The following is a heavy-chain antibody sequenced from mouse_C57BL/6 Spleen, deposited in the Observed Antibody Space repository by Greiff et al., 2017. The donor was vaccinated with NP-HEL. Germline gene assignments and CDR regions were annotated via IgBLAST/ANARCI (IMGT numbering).Heavy chain of an antibody. CDR3: AREGGSSVWFAY. V-gene: IGHV1-26*01. J-gene: IGHJ3*01. Sequence: EVQLQQSGPELVKPGASVKISCKASGYTFTDYYMNWVKQSHGKSLEWIGDINPNNGGTSYNQKFKGKATLTVDKSSSTAYMELRSLTSEDSAVYYCAREGGSSVWFAYWGQGTLVTVSA. CDR2: INPNNGGT. CDR1: GYTFTDYY. D-gene: IGHD1-1*01.